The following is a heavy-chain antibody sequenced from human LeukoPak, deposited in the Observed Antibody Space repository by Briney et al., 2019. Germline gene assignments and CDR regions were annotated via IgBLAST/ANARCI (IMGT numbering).Heavy chain of an antibody. J-gene: IGHJ3*02. D-gene: IGHD3-9*01. CDR1: GGTFSSYA. CDR3: ATNYEILSGYPKNYYFHI. CDR2: IIPLFRTA. Sequence: SVKVSCKASGGTFSSYAISWVRQAPGQGPEWMGGIIPLFRTANYAQKFQGRVTITEDKSTNTAFMELSSLRSEDTAMYYCATNYEILSGYPKNYYFHIWGEGTMVTVSS. V-gene: IGHV1-69*06.